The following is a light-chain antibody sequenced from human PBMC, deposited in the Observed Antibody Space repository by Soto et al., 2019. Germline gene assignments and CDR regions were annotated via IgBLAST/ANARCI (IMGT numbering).Light chain of an antibody. CDR3: QQRGNWPLFT. V-gene: IGKV3-11*01. Sequence: EIVVTQSPATLSLSPGERATLSCRASQSVSSYLAWYQQKPGQAPRLLIFDASKRATGTPARFSGSGSGTDFTLTISSLEPEDFAVYYCQQRGNWPLFTFGPGTKVDIK. J-gene: IGKJ3*01. CDR2: DAS. CDR1: QSVSSY.